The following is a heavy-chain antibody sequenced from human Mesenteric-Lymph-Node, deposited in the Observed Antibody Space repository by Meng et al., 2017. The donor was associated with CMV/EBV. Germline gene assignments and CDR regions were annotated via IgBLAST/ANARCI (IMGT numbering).Heavy chain of an antibody. J-gene: IGHJ4*02. Sequence: CAASGVTFSSYAMHWVRQAPGKGLEWVAVISYDGSNKYYADSVKGRFTISRDNSKNTLYLQMNSLRAEDTAVYYCAREGSSGYSPLDYWGQGTLVTVSS. D-gene: IGHD3-22*01. CDR2: ISYDGSNK. CDR1: GVTFSSYA. V-gene: IGHV3-30*04. CDR3: AREGSSGYSPLDY.